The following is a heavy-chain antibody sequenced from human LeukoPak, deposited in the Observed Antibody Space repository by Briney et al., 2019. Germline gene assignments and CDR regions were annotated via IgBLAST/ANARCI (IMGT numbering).Heavy chain of an antibody. V-gene: IGHV1-2*02. CDR2: INPNTGGT. J-gene: IGHJ4*02. CDR1: GYTFIGYY. CDR3: ARVSTVGTMVRGVIGY. D-gene: IGHD3-10*01. Sequence: ASVKVSCKASGYTFIGYYMHWVRQAPGQGLEWMGWINPNTGGTDYAQKFQGRVTMTRDTSINTVYMELSRLRSDDTAIYYCARVSTVGTMVRGVIGYWGQGTLVTVSS.